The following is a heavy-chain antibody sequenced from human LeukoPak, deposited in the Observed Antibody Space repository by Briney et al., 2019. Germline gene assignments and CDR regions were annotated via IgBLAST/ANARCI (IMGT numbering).Heavy chain of an antibody. V-gene: IGHV4-31*03. CDR1: GGSNSSGGYY. CDR2: IYYSGSS. D-gene: IGHD3-16*01. J-gene: IGHJ5*02. Sequence: PSHTLALIYTVSGGSNSSGGYYWSSIRQHPGKGLEGIRYIYYSGSSYYNTSVKSRVTIYVEQTKNQFSLTVRYVDAGDPAVYYCARLKGGGRWFDPWAQGTLVSV. CDR3: ARLKGGGRWFDP.